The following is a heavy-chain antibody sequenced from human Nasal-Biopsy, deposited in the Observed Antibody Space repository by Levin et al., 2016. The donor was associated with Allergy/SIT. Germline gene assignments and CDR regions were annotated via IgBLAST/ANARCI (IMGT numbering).Heavy chain of an antibody. D-gene: IGHD3-22*01. Sequence: ASVKVSCKASGYTFRSHAISWLRQAPGHGLEWVGWFSTDNDNTKYAQKFQGRVTMTTDTSTTTAYMELRGLRSDDTAVYYCARLKWLLPDSFDYWGQGTLVTVSS. CDR3: ARLKWLLPDSFDY. CDR2: FSTDNDNT. V-gene: IGHV1-18*04. J-gene: IGHJ4*02. CDR1: GYTFRSHA.